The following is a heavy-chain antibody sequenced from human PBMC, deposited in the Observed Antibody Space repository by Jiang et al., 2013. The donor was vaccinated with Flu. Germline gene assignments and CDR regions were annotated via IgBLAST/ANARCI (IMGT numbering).Heavy chain of an antibody. Sequence: VQLLESGGGLVQPGGSLRLSCAASGFTFSNYGMTWVRQAPGQGLAWVSAINNGGGTYYADSVKGRFTVSRDNSKDTLYLQMNTLRAEDAAVYYCVRGITSPDFWGQGTLVTVSS. CDR1: GFTFSNYG. D-gene: IGHD1-14*01. CDR3: VRGITSPDF. J-gene: IGHJ4*02. V-gene: IGHV3-23*01. CDR2: INNGGGT.